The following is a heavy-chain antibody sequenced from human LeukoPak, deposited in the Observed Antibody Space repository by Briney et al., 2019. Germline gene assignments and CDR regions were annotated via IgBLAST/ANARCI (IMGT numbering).Heavy chain of an antibody. D-gene: IGHD4/OR15-4a*01. CDR2: SGSGGDT. CDR1: GFTFSSYA. V-gene: IGHV3-23*01. Sequence: PGGSLRLSCAASGFTFSSYAMNWVRQAPGKGLEWVSISGSGGDTYYADSVKGRFTISRDNSKNTLYLQMNSLRAEGMAVYYCAKARGATYGTYYFDYWGQGTLVTVSS. CDR3: AKARGATYGTYYFDY. J-gene: IGHJ4*02.